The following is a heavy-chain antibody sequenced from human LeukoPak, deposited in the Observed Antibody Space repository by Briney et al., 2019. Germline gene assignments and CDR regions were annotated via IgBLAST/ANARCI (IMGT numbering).Heavy chain of an antibody. CDR1: GFTFSSYG. D-gene: IGHD3-10*01. Sequence: GGSLRLSCAASGFTFSSYGMHWVRQAPGKGLEWVAVISYDGSNQYYADSVKGRFTISRDNSKNTLYLQMNSLRAEGTAVYYCAKDVEYYDGSGSYLQPNYYYAMDVWGQGTTVTVSS. V-gene: IGHV3-30*18. CDR2: ISYDGSNQ. CDR3: AKDVEYYDGSGSYLQPNYYYAMDV. J-gene: IGHJ6*02.